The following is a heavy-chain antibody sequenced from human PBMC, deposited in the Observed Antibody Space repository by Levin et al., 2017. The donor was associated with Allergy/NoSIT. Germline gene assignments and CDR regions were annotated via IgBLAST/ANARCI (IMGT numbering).Heavy chain of an antibody. D-gene: IGHD3-16*01. CDR3: ARDRRRGIGDAFDS. J-gene: IGHJ3*02. CDR2: IYYSGST. V-gene: IGHV4-59*01. CDR1: GGSISSYY. Sequence: SETLSLTCTVSGGSISSYYWSWIRQPPGKGLEWIGYIYYSGSTNYNPSLKSRVTISVDTSKNQFSLKLSSVTAADTAVYYCARDRRRGIGDAFDSWGQGTMVTVSS.